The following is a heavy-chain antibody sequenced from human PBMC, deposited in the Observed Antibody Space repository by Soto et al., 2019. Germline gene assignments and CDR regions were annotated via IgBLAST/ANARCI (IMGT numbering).Heavy chain of an antibody. CDR1: GGSISSGDYY. D-gene: IGHD3-22*01. CDR2: IYYSGST. V-gene: IGHV4-30-4*01. CDR3: ARGGVYYDSSGYIV. J-gene: IGHJ4*02. Sequence: SSETLSLTCTVSGGSISSGDYYWSWIRQPPGKGLEWIGYIYYSGSTYYNPSLKSRVTISVDTSKNQFSLKLSSVTAADTAVYYCARGGVYYDSSGYIVWGQGTLVTVSS.